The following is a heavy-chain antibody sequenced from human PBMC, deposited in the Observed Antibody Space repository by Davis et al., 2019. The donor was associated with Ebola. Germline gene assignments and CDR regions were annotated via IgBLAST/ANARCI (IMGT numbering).Heavy chain of an antibody. CDR1: GFTFSSYA. CDR3: AKDGGPSGDRLY. J-gene: IGHJ4*02. D-gene: IGHD7-27*01. Sequence: GSLKISCAASGFTFSSYAMHWVRQAPGKGLEWVAVISYDGSNKYYADSVKGRFTISRDNSKNTLYLQMNSLRAEDTAVYYCAKDGGPSGDRLYWGQGTLVTVSS. CDR2: ISYDGSNK. V-gene: IGHV3-30-3*01.